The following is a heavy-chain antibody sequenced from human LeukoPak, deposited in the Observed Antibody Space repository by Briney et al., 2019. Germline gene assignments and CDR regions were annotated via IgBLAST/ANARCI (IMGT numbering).Heavy chain of an antibody. V-gene: IGHV4-31*03. D-gene: IGHD3-10*01. CDR2: IYYSGSA. CDR1: GGSISSGGYY. CDR3: ARGRFYGFSGDS. J-gene: IGHJ4*02. Sequence: TLSLTCTVSGGSISSGGYYLNWIRQHPGKGLEWIGYIYYSGSASYNPSLKSRVTISVDTSKNQFSLRLSSVTAADTAVYYCARGRFYGFSGDSWGQGSLVTVSS.